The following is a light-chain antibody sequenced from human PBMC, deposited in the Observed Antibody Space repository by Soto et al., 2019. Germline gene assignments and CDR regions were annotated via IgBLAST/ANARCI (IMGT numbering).Light chain of an antibody. V-gene: IGKV1-5*01. CDR1: QSISLS. CDR2: DAS. J-gene: IGKJ1*01. Sequence: DIRMTQSPSTLSAFVGDRVTITCRASQSISLSLAWYQQKPGEAPKLLIYDASNLESGVPSRFSGSGSGTEFTLTISSLQPDDFATYYCQQYNIYWTFGQGTKVDIK. CDR3: QQYNIYWT.